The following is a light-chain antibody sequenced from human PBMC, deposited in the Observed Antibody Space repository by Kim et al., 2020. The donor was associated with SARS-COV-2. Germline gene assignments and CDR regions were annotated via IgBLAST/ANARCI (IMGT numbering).Light chain of an antibody. V-gene: IGKV1-8*01. J-gene: IGKJ3*01. CDR2: TAS. CDR3: QQYYTYPFT. Sequence: GSTEDRVTITCRASQDITNYLAWYQQKPGEAPKLLISTASTLQSGVPSRFIGSGSGTDFTLTISCLQSEDFATYFCQQYYTYPFTFGPGTKVDIK. CDR1: QDITNY.